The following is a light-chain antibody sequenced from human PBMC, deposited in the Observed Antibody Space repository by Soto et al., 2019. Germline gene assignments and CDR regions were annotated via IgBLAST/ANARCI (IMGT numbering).Light chain of an antibody. CDR3: QQYYSFPPT. J-gene: IGKJ1*01. CDR1: QGISSY. CDR2: AAS. Sequence: AIRMTPSPSSLSASTGDRVTIPCRASQGISSYLAWYQQKPGKAPKLLIYAASTLQSGVPSRFSGSGSGTDFTLTISCLQSEDFATYYCQQYYSFPPTFGQGTKVDIK. V-gene: IGKV1-8*01.